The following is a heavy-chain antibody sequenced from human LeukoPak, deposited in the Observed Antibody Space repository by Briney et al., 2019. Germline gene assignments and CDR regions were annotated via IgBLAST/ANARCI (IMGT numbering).Heavy chain of an antibody. CDR1: GGSISSSSYY. CDR3: AITYYDFWSGYFGAFDI. J-gene: IGHJ3*02. V-gene: IGHV4-39*01. D-gene: IGHD3-3*01. CDR2: IFYSGST. Sequence: SETLSLTCTVSGGSISSSSYYCGWIRQPPGKGLEWFGGIFYSGSTYYNPSLKSRVTISVDTSKNQFSLKQSSVAAADTAVYYCAITYYDFWSGYFGAFDIWGQGTMVTVSS.